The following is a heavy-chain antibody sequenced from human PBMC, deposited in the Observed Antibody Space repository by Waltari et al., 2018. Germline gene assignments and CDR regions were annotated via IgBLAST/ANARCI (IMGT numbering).Heavy chain of an antibody. Sequence: QVQLQESGPGRVKPSETLSLTCTVSGGSISSYYWSWIRQPPGKGLEWIGYIYYSGSTNYNPSLKSRVTISVDTSKNQFSLKLSSVTAADTAVYYCALTSPGLFLKWGQGTLVTVSS. J-gene: IGHJ4*02. CDR1: GGSISSYY. D-gene: IGHD2-21*02. CDR2: IYYSGST. V-gene: IGHV4-59*08. CDR3: ALTSPGLFLK.